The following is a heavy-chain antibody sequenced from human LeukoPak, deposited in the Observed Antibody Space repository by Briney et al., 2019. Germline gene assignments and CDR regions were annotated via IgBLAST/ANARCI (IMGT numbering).Heavy chain of an antibody. J-gene: IGHJ6*02. Sequence: SETLSLTSTVSGDSISSSSSYWGGIRQPPGRGLEGMGRISYSGNAYYNPSLKSRVSTSVDTSKNQFSLKLSFVPAADTAVYYCGRMISANFYFYSGMDVWGQGTTVTVSS. V-gene: IGHV4-39*01. CDR3: GRMISANFYFYSGMDV. CDR2: ISYSGNA. D-gene: IGHD4/OR15-4a*01. CDR1: GDSISSSSSY.